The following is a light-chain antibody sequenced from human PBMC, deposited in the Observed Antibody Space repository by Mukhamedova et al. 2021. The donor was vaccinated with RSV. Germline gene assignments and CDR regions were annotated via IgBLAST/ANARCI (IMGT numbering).Light chain of an antibody. J-gene: IGLJ2*01. CDR3: QVWDISTVI. Sequence: GQTARITCGGSDIGSKNVHWYQQKPGQAPVLVIHRDTKRPPEIPERFSGSNSGNTATLTITGAQGGDEADYYCQVWDISTVIFGG. V-gene: IGLV3-9*01. CDR1: DIGSKN. CDR2: RDT.